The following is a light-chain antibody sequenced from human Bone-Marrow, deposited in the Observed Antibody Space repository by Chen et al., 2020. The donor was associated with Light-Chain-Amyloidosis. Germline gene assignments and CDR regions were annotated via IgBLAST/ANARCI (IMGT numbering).Light chain of an antibody. CDR1: QSVLYSSNYKNY. Sequence: LVMPQSPYPLAASLCDMATINCKSRQSVLYSSNYKNYLSWYQQRPGEPPKLLIYWASTRVSGVPGRFSGSGSGTDFTLPISSLQAEDVAVDYCQQYYSTPLTFGGGTKVEIK. CDR2: WAS. V-gene: IGKV4-1*01. CDR3: QQYYSTPLT. J-gene: IGKJ4*01.